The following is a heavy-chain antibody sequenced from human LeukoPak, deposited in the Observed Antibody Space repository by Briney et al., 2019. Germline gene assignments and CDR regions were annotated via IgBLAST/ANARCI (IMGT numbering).Heavy chain of an antibody. D-gene: IGHD5-18*01. CDR3: ARAYVDTAIVIPRLFDY. J-gene: IGHJ4*02. CDR1: GGTFSSYA. CDR2: ITPIFGTA. V-gene: IGHV1-69*01. Sequence: GSSVKVSCKASGGTFSSYAISWVRQAPGQGLEWMGGITPIFGTANYAQKFQGRVTITADESTSTAYMELSSLRSEDTAVYYCARAYVDTAIVIPRLFDYWGQGTLVTVSS.